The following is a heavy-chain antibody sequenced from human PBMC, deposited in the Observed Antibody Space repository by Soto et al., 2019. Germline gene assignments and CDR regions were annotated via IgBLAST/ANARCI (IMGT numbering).Heavy chain of an antibody. CDR3: ATSAESIAAAGTYYYYYGMDV. Sequence: ASVKVSCKVSGYTLTELSMHCVRQAPGKGLEWMGGFDPEDGETIYAQKFQGRVTMTEDTSTDTAYMELSSLRSEDTAVYYCATSAESIAAAGTYYYYYGMDVWGQGTTVTVSS. V-gene: IGHV1-24*01. D-gene: IGHD6-13*01. CDR1: GYTLTELS. J-gene: IGHJ6*02. CDR2: FDPEDGET.